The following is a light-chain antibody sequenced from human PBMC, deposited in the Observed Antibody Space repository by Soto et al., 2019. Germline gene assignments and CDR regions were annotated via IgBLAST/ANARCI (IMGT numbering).Light chain of an antibody. CDR1: QGINSW. V-gene: IGKV1-12*01. CDR3: QQANSFPIT. J-gene: IGKJ5*01. Sequence: DIQMTQSPSSVSASVGDRVTITCRASQGINSWLAWYQQKPGGAPKLLIYAASGLQSGVPSRFSGSGSGTYFTLTINSLQPEDFATYYCQQANSFPITFGQGTRLEIK. CDR2: AAS.